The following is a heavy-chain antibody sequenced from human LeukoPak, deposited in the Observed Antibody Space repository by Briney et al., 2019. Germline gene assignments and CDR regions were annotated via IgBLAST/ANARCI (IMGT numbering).Heavy chain of an antibody. CDR1: GGSISSYY. Sequence: PSETLSLTCTVSGGSISSYYWSWIRQPPGKGLEWIGYIYYSGSTNYNPSLKSRVTISVDTSKNQFSLKLSSVSAADTAVYYCAGSITMIVVATAPFDPWGQGTLVTVSS. J-gene: IGHJ5*02. D-gene: IGHD3-22*01. CDR2: IYYSGST. V-gene: IGHV4-59*01. CDR3: AGSITMIVVATAPFDP.